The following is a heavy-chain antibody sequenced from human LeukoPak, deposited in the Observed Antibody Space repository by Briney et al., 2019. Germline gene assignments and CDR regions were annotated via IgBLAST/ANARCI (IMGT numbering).Heavy chain of an antibody. CDR1: GGSFSGYY. J-gene: IGHJ3*02. D-gene: IGHD3-10*01. Sequence: PSETLSLTCAVYGGSFSGYYWSWIRQPPGKGLEWIGEINHSGSTNYNPSLKSRVTISVDTSKNQFSLKLSSVTAADTAVYYCARGYGTPNDASYIWGQGKMVTVSS. CDR2: INHSGST. CDR3: ARGYGTPNDASYI. V-gene: IGHV4-34*01.